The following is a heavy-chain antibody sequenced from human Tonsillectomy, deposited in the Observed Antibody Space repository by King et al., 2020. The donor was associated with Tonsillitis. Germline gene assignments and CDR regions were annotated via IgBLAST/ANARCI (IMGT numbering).Heavy chain of an antibody. Sequence: VQLVESGGGLVQPGGSLRLSCAASGFTFSPYAMSWVRQAPGKGLEWVSTISGSGVNTYYADSVKGRFTISRDNSKNTLSLQMNSLRAGDTAIYYCAKVYYGGYCDGEKCHPTAILSNHFDYWGQGTLVTVSS. J-gene: IGHJ4*02. CDR2: ISGSGVNT. CDR1: GFTFSPYA. CDR3: AKVYYGGYCDGEKCHPTAILSNHFDY. V-gene: IGHV3-23*04. D-gene: IGHD2-21*01.